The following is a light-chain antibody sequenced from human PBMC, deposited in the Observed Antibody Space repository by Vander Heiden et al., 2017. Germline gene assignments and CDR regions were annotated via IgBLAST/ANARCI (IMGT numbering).Light chain of an antibody. V-gene: IGKV3-20*01. Sequence: EIVLTQSPDTLSLSPGERATLSCRASQNVNSNFLAWYQRKPGQAPRLLMSGTSTRATGVPDRFSGGGSGTDFTLTVNRLESEDCAVYFCQQYGTSPVTFGQGTRLELK. CDR1: QNVNSNF. J-gene: IGKJ5*01. CDR3: QQYGTSPVT. CDR2: GTS.